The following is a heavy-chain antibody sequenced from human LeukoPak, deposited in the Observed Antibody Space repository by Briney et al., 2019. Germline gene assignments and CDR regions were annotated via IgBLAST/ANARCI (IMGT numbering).Heavy chain of an antibody. J-gene: IGHJ3*02. CDR1: GGTFSSYA. CDR3: ARDEIRSDYGDSGGAFDI. V-gene: IGHV1-46*01. D-gene: IGHD4-17*01. CDR2: INPSGGST. Sequence: GASVKVSCKAPGGTFSSYAISWVRQAPAQGLEWMGIINPSGGSTSHAQKFQGRVTMTSDMSTSTVYMELSSLRSEDTAVYYCARDEIRSDYGDSGGAFDIWGQGTMVTVSS.